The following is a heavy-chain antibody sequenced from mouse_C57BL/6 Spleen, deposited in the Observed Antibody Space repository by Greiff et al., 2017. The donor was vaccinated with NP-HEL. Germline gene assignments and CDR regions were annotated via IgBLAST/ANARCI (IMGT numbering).Heavy chain of an antibody. J-gene: IGHJ2*01. CDR2: INPSNGGT. D-gene: IGHD2-2*01. CDR1: GYTFTSYW. V-gene: IGHV1-53*01. CDR3: ARTGTMVTTGVDY. Sequence: VQLQQSGTELVKPGASVKLSCKASGYTFTSYWMHWVKQRPGPGLEWIGNINPSNGGTNYNEKFKSKATLTVDKSSSTAYMQLSSLTSEDSAVYYCARTGTMVTTGVDYWGQGTTLTVSS.